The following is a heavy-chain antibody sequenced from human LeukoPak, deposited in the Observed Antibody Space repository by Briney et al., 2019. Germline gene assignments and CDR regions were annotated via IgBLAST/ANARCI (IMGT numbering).Heavy chain of an antibody. J-gene: IGHJ4*02. V-gene: IGHV4-39*01. Sequence: PSETLSLTCTVSGGSISSSSYYWGWIRQPPGKGLEWIGNIYYSGYTYYNPSLKRRVTISVDTSKNQFSLKLSSVTAADTAVYYCARHFNGYSNGPIDYWGQGTLVTVSS. CDR1: GGSISSSSYY. CDR3: ARHFNGYSNGPIDY. CDR2: IYYSGYT. D-gene: IGHD5-18*01.